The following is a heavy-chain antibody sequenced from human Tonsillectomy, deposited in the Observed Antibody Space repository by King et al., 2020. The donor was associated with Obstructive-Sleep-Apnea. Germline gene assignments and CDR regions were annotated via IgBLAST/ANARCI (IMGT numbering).Heavy chain of an antibody. CDR2: LYYSGNT. J-gene: IGHJ4*02. V-gene: IGHV4-59*08. D-gene: IGHD5-12*01. CDR1: GGSISNYY. CDR3: ARHRGVEDYGGYGDYFDY. Sequence: QVQLQESGPGLVKPSEILSLTCTVSGGSISNYYWSWIRQPPGKGLEWIGYLYYSGNTNFNPSLKSRVTISADTSKIQFSLGLSSVTAADTAVYYCARHRGVEDYGGYGDYFDYWGQGTLVTVSS.